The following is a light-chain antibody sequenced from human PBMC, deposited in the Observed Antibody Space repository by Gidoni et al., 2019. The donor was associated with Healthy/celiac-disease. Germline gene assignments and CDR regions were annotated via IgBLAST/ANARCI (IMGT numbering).Light chain of an antibody. CDR1: QSISSY. Sequence: DIQMTQSPSSLSASVGDRVTITCRASQSISSYLHWYQQKPVKAPKLLIYAASSLQSGVPSRFSGSGSGTDFTLTISSLPPEDFAPYYCQPSYSTPWTFGQGTKVEIK. CDR2: AAS. J-gene: IGKJ1*01. CDR3: QPSYSTPWT. V-gene: IGKV1-39*01.